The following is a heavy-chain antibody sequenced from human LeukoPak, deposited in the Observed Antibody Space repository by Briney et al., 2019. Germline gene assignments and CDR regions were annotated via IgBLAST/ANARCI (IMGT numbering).Heavy chain of an antibody. Sequence: ASVKVSCKASGYTFSGSYIHWVRQAPGQGLEWMGRINPNSGDTNYAQNFQGRVTMTRDTSITTAYMELSSLTSADTAVYFCARSAEHCNNGVCFTDYYMDVWGKGTTDTVSS. CDR2: INPNSGDT. CDR1: GYTFSGSY. D-gene: IGHD2-8*01. V-gene: IGHV1-2*06. J-gene: IGHJ6*03. CDR3: ARSAEHCNNGVCFTDYYMDV.